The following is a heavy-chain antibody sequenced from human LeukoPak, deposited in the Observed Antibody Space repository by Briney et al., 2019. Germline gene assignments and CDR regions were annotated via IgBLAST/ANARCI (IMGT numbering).Heavy chain of an antibody. Sequence: PGGSLRLSCAASGFNFSNYGMSWVRQAPGKGLKWVSGIRSSGGSTYYADSVKGRFTISRDNSKNTLYLQMNSLRAEDTAVYYCAKDKQPLAYFDYWGQGTLVTVSS. CDR1: GFNFSNYG. D-gene: IGHD6-13*01. J-gene: IGHJ4*02. CDR2: IRSSGGST. CDR3: AKDKQPLAYFDY. V-gene: IGHV3-23*01.